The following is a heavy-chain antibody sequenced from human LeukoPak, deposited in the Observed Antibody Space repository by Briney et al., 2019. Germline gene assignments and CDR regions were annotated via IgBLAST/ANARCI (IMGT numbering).Heavy chain of an antibody. V-gene: IGHV4-39*07. CDR3: ARDGPDTGDY. Sequence: PSETLSLTCTVSGVSISSSNSYWGWIRQPPGKGLEWIGSIYYSGNTYYNASLKSQVSISIDTPKNQFSLRLSSVTAADTAVYYCARDGPDTGDYWGQGTLVTVSS. CDR2: IYYSGNT. D-gene: IGHD3-9*01. J-gene: IGHJ4*02. CDR1: GVSISSSNSY.